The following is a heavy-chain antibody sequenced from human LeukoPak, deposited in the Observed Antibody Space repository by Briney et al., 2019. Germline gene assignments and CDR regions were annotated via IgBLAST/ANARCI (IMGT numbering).Heavy chain of an antibody. V-gene: IGHV3-30*18. D-gene: IGHD3-9*01. J-gene: IGHJ4*02. CDR3: AKDLYAILSGYSLDDY. CDR1: GFTFSSYG. Sequence: GGSLRLSCAASGFTFSSYGMHWVRQAPGKGLEWVAVISYDGGHKYYADSVKGRFTISRDNSKNTLYLQMNSLRARDTAVYYCAKDLYAILSGYSLDDYWGQGTLVTVSS. CDR2: ISYDGGHK.